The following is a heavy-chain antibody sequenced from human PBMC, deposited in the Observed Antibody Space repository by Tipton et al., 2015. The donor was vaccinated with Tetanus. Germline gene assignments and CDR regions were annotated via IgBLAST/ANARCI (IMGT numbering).Heavy chain of an antibody. Sequence: TLSLTCTVSGGSISSYYWSWIRQPAGKGLEWIGRIYTSGSTNYNPSLKSRVTMSVDTSKNQFSLKLSSVTAADTAVYYCARDLLYFTVTTPLFYGMDVWGQGTTVTVSS. V-gene: IGHV4-4*07. D-gene: IGHD4-17*01. CDR1: GGSISSYY. CDR2: IYTSGST. J-gene: IGHJ6*02. CDR3: ARDLLYFTVTTPLFYGMDV.